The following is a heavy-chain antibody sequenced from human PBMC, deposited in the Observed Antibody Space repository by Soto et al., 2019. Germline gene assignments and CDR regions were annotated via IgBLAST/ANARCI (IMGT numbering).Heavy chain of an antibody. CDR3: AKQRDRHSFPDFDY. CDR1: GDSISNYY. Sequence: QVQLEESGPGLVKPSETLSLTCTVSGDSISNYYWSWIRQPPGKGLEWIGHMYNSGSTNYNPSLKSRVTLSVYTSKNQFSLKLSSVTAADTAVYYCAKQRDRHSFPDFDYWGQGSLITVSS. CDR2: MYNSGST. D-gene: IGHD3-16*01. V-gene: IGHV4-59*08. J-gene: IGHJ4*02.